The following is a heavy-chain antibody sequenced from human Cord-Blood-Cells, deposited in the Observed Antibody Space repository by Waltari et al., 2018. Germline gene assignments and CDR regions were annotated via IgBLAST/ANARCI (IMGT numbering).Heavy chain of an antibody. Sequence: QVQLQESVPGLVTPSQTLSLTCPVSGGSISSGGYYCSWIRQHPGKGLEWIGYIYYSGSTYYNPSLKSRVTISVDTSKNQFSLKLSSVTAADTAVYYCARNPRHSSGFDYWGQGTLVTVSS. D-gene: IGHD6-19*01. J-gene: IGHJ4*02. V-gene: IGHV4-31*03. CDR2: IYYSGST. CDR1: GGSISSGGYY. CDR3: ARNPRHSSGFDY.